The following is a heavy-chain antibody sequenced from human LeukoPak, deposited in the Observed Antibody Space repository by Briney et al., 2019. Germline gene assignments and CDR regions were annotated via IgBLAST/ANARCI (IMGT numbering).Heavy chain of an antibody. J-gene: IGHJ4*02. CDR1: GFIVSNNY. V-gene: IGHV3-53*01. CDR2: IYTGGST. Sequence: GGSLILSCAASGFIVSNNYMNWVRQAPGKGLEWVSVIYTGGSTYYADSVKGRFTISRDNSKNTLYLQMNSLRAEDTAVYYCASHRDDGINYWGQGTLVTVSS. CDR3: ASHRDDGINY. D-gene: IGHD1-1*01.